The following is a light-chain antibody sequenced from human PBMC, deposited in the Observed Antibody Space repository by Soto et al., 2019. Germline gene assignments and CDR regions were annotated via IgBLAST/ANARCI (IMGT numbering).Light chain of an antibody. J-gene: IGKJ1*01. CDR2: DAS. Sequence: DIQMTQSPSSVSASVGDRVTITCRASQGISNWLTWYQQKPGKAPKLLIYDASSLESGVPSRFSGSGSGTEFTLTISSLQPDDFATYYCQQYNSYSPWTFGQGTKVDIK. CDR1: QGISNW. V-gene: IGKV1-5*01. CDR3: QQYNSYSPWT.